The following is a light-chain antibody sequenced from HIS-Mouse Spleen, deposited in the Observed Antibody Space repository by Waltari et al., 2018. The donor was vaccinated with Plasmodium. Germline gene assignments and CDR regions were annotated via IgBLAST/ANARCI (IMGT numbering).Light chain of an antibody. Sequence: QSVLTQPPSVSAAPGQKVTISCSGSRSNLGNNYVSWYQQLPGTAPKPLIYDNNKRPSGIPDRFSGSKSGTSATLGITGLQTGDEADYYCGTWDSSLSAGVVFGGGTKLTVL. CDR1: RSNLGNNY. V-gene: IGLV1-51*01. CDR3: GTWDSSLSAGVV. J-gene: IGLJ2*01. CDR2: DNN.